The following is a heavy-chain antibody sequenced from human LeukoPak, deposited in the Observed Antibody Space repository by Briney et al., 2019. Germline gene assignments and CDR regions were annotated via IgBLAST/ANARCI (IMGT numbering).Heavy chain of an antibody. V-gene: IGHV1-18*04. CDR1: GYTFTSYG. CDR2: ISAYSGDT. CDR3: ARESGYHHNYYYYYGMDV. J-gene: IGHJ6*02. D-gene: IGHD5-12*01. Sequence: ASVKVSCKASGYTFTSYGISWVRQAPGQGLEWMGWISAYSGDTNYAQKFQGRATMTTDTSTSTAYMELRSLRSDDTAVYYCARESGYHHNYYYYYGMDVWGQGTTVTVSS.